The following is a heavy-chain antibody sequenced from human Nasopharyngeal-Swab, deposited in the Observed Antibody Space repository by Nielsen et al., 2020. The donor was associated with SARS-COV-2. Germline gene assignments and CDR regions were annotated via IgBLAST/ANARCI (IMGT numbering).Heavy chain of an antibody. Sequence: ASVKVSCKASGYTFNSHYMHWVRQAPGQGPEWMGIINPSGGGTSYAQKFQGRVTMTSDVSTTTVYMELSSLRSEDTAVYYCARDCFFDGSDSSVIDHWGQGTSVTVSS. CDR2: INPSGGGT. CDR3: ARDCFFDGSDSSVIDH. CDR1: GYTFNSHY. V-gene: IGHV1-46*02. J-gene: IGHJ4*02. D-gene: IGHD1-26*01.